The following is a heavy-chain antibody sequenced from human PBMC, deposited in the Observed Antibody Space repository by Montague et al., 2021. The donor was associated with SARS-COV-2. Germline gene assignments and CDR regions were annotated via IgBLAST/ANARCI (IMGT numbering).Heavy chain of an antibody. V-gene: IGHV4-61*01. CDR3: TREGRWTCLAH. CDR1: GGSINTTNYY. CDR2: IYYGGSK. D-gene: IGHD5-24*01. Sequence: SETLSLTCTVSGGSINTTNYYSSLSLQPPKNGLGFSEFIYYGGSKYYKSSINTVGIISVDTCKNQSSLKLNSMTAENTTLYYCTREGRWTCLAHWGQGTLVIVSS. J-gene: IGHJ5*02.